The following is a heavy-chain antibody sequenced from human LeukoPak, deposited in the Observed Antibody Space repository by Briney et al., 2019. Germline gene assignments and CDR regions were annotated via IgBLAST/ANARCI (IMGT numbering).Heavy chain of an antibody. V-gene: IGHV1-2*02. CDR1: GYTFTGYY. D-gene: IGHD6-13*01. Sequence: ASVKVSCKASGYTFTGYYMHWVRQAPGQGLEWMGWINPNSGVTNYAQKFQGRVTMTRDTSISTAYMELSRLRSDDTAVYYCARDGIAAAGTGYYYYGMDVWGQGTTVTVSS. J-gene: IGHJ6*02. CDR3: ARDGIAAAGTGYYYYGMDV. CDR2: INPNSGVT.